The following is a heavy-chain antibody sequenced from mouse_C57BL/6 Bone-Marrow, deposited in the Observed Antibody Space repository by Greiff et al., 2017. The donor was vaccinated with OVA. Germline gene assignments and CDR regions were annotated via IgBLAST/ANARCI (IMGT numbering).Heavy chain of an antibody. CDR3: ARYRGYDGFAY. CDR2: IHPNSGST. V-gene: IGHV1-64*01. J-gene: IGHJ3*01. D-gene: IGHD2-2*01. CDR1: GYTFTSYW. Sequence: QVQLQQPGAELVKPGASVKLSCKASGYTFTSYWMHWVKQRPGQGLEWIGMIHPNSGSTYYNEQFKSQATLTVANSSSTTYMQLSSLTSEDSAVYYCARYRGYDGFAYWGQGTLVTVSA.